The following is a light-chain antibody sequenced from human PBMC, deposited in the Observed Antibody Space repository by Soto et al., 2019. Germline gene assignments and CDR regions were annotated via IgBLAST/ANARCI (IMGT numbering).Light chain of an antibody. J-gene: IGKJ4*01. CDR3: QQYDDWRRLT. V-gene: IGKV3D-15*01. CDR2: GAS. Sequence: EIVMTQSPATLSVSPGARATLSCRASQSVNIYLAWYQQQPGQAPRLLIFGASYRATGIPARFSGSWSGTEFNLPISSLQSEDFAVYFCQQYDDWRRLTFGGGIKVEIK. CDR1: QSVNIY.